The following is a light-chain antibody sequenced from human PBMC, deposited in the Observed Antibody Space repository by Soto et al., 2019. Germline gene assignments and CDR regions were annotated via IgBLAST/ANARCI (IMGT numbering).Light chain of an antibody. CDR2: GAS. CDR1: QSVSSSN. Sequence: EIVLTQSPGTLSLSPGARATLSCRASQSVSSSNLAWYQRKPGQAPRLLIYGASTRATGIPDRFSGSGSGTDFTLTISRLEPEDFAVYYCQQYGSSGTFGQGTKVDI. J-gene: IGKJ1*01. V-gene: IGKV3-20*01. CDR3: QQYGSSGT.